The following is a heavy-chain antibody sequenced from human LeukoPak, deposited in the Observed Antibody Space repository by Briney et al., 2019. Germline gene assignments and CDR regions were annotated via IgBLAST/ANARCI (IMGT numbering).Heavy chain of an antibody. V-gene: IGHV4-59*11. Sequence: SETLSLTCTVSGGSISSHYWSWIRQPPGKGLEWIGYIYYSGSTNYNPSLKSRVTISVDTSKNQFSLKLSSVTAADTAVYYCARGRGYVDYWGQGTLVTVSS. CDR2: IYYSGST. CDR3: ARGRGYVDY. J-gene: IGHJ4*02. CDR1: GGSISSHY.